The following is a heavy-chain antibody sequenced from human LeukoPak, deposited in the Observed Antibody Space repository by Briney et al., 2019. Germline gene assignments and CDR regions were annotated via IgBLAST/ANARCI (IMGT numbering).Heavy chain of an antibody. CDR3: ARVWKDYGEMNAFDI. V-gene: IGHV1-2*02. CDR2: INPNSGGT. J-gene: IGHJ3*02. Sequence: GASVKVSCKASGYTFTGYYMHWVRQAPGQGLEWMGWINPNSGGTNYAQKFQGRVTMTRDTSISTAYMEQSRLRSDDTAVYYCARVWKDYGEMNAFDIWGQGTMVTVSS. CDR1: GYTFTGYY. D-gene: IGHD4-17*01.